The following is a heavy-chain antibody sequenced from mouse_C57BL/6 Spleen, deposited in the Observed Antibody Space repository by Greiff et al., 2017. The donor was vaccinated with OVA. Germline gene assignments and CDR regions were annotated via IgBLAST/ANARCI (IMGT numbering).Heavy chain of an antibody. D-gene: IGHD2-2*01. CDR2: INYDGSST. Sequence: EVQRVESEGGLVQPGSSMKLSCTASGFTFSDYYMAWVRQVPEKGLEWVANINYDGSSTYYLDSLKSRFIISRDNAKNILYLQMSSLKSEDTATYYCARDGYYGYCDVWGTGTTVTVSS. CDR1: GFTFSDYY. V-gene: IGHV5-16*01. J-gene: IGHJ1*03. CDR3: ARDGYYGYCDV.